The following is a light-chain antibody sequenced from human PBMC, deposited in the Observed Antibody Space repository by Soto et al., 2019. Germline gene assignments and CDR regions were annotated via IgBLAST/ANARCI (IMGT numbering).Light chain of an antibody. CDR1: SSDVGGYNY. CDR2: EVS. V-gene: IGLV2-8*01. Sequence: QSALTQPPSASGSPGQSVTISCTGTSSDVGGYNYVSWYQQHPGKAPKLMIYEVSKRPSGVPDRFSGSKSGNTASLTVSGLQAEDEADYYCSSYAGSSSALVFGTGTKVTVL. J-gene: IGLJ1*01. CDR3: SSYAGSSSALV.